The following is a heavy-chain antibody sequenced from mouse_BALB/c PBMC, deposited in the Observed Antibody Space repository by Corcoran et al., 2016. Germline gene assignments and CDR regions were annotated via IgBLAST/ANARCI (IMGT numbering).Heavy chain of an antibody. V-gene: IGHV1S136*01. Sequence: VQLQQSGPELVKPGASVKMSCKASGYTFTSYVMHWVKQKPGQGLEWIGYINPYNDGTKYNEKFKGKATLTSDKSSSTAYMELSSLTSEDCAIYYCAREGRRGYFDVWGAGTTVTVSS. CDR3: AREGRRGYFDV. CDR1: GYTFTSYV. CDR2: INPYNDGT. J-gene: IGHJ1*01.